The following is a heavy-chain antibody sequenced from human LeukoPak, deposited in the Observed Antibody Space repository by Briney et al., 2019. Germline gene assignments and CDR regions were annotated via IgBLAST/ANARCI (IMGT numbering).Heavy chain of an antibody. CDR1: GGSFSGYY. J-gene: IGHJ5*02. D-gene: IGHD6-19*01. CDR3: ARWAVAGTGGWFDP. CDR2: INHSGST. V-gene: IGHV4-34*01. Sequence: SETLSLTCAVYGGSFSGYYWSWLRQPPGKGLEWIGEINHSGSTNYNPSLKSRVTISVDTSKNQFSLKLSSVTAADTAVYYCARWAVAGTGGWFDPWGQGTLVTVSS.